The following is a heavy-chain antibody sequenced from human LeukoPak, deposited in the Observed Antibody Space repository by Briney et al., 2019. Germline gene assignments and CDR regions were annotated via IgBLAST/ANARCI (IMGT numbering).Heavy chain of an antibody. D-gene: IGHD2/OR15-2a*01. CDR2: IYRGGFT. J-gene: IGHJ5*02. V-gene: IGHV3-53*01. CDR3: AREFLGFHP. CDR1: GFTFDDYV. Sequence: PGGSLRLSCAASGFTFDDYVMHWVRQAPGKGLEWVSVIYRGGFTYYADSVRGRFSISRDNSKNTLYLQMNSLRAEDTALYYCAREFLGFHPWGQGTLVTVSS.